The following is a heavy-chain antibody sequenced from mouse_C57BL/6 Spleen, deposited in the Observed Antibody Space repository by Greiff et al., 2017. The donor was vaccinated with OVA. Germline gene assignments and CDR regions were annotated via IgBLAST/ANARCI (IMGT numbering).Heavy chain of an antibody. Sequence: VKLMESGAELVRPGTSVKVSCKASGYAFTNYLIEWVKQRPGQGLEWIGVINPGSGGTNYNEKFKGKATLTADKSSSTAYMQLSSLTSEDSAVYFCARKLEYFDYWGQGTTLTVSS. CDR1: GYAFTNYL. V-gene: IGHV1-54*01. D-gene: IGHD4-1*01. CDR3: ARKLEYFDY. CDR2: INPGSGGT. J-gene: IGHJ2*01.